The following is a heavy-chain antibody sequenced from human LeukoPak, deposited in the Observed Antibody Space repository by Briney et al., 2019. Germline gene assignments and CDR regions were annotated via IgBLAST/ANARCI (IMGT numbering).Heavy chain of an antibody. CDR3: VRGGGSCCRFNAFDI. V-gene: IGHV3-48*03. D-gene: IGHD2-15*01. Sequence: GGSLRLSCAASGFTFSSYEMNWVRQAPGKGLEWVSYISISASTIYNADSVKGRFTISRDNAKNSLYLQMDSLRAEDTAVYYCVRGGGSCCRFNAFDIWGQGTMVTVS. J-gene: IGHJ3*02. CDR2: ISISASTI. CDR1: GFTFSSYE.